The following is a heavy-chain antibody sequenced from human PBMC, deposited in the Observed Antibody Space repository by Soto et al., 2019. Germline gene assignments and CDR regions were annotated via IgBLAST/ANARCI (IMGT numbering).Heavy chain of an antibody. Sequence: SETLSLTCAFYGESLSCYSWSWIRQPSGKGLEWIWEINHSGSTNYNPSLKSRVTISVDTAKNQFSLKLSSVTAADTAVYYCESRTSIRICGVAHYYYYAMDVWGPATTATVS. CDR2: INHSGST. V-gene: IGHV4-34*01. J-gene: IGHJ6*02. D-gene: IGHD3-3*01. CDR1: GESLSCYS. CDR3: ESRTSIRICGVAHYYYYAMDV.